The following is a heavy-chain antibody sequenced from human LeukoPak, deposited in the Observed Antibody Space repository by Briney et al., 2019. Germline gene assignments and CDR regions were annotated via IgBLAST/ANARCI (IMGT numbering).Heavy chain of an antibody. CDR1: GFTFSSSA. J-gene: IGHJ4*02. CDR3: AKGSSGGPPYYFDY. Sequence: GGSLRLSCAASGFTFSSSAMSWVPQAPGKGLEWVSAITGGGDSTYYAESVKGRFTISRDNSKNTLYLQMNSLRAEDTAVYYCAKGSSGGPPYYFDYWGQGTLVTVSS. V-gene: IGHV3-23*01. D-gene: IGHD2-15*01. CDR2: ITGGGDST.